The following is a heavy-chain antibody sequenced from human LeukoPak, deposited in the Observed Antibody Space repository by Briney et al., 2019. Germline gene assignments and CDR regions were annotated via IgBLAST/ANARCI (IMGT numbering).Heavy chain of an antibody. D-gene: IGHD3-16*01. CDR3: AKDTGGYYYGMDV. J-gene: IGHJ6*02. CDR2: ISWDGGST. CDR1: GFTFDDYT. V-gene: IGHV3-43*01. Sequence: GGSLRLSCAASGFTFDDYTMHWVRQAPGKGLEWVSLISWDGGSTYYADSVRGRFTISRDNSKNSLYLQMNSLRTEDTALYYCAKDTGGYYYGMDVWGQGTTVTVSS.